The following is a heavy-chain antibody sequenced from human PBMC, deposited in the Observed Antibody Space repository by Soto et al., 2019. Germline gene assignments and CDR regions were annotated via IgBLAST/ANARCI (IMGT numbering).Heavy chain of an antibody. CDR3: AKDSAGYFDH. D-gene: IGHD6-13*01. Sequence: GGSLRLSCAASGFTFSSYGMHWVRQAPGKGLEWVAVISYDGSNKYYADSVKGRFTISRDNSKNTLYLQMNSLRAEDTAVYYCAKDSAGYFDHWGQGTLVTVSS. CDR1: GFTFSSYG. J-gene: IGHJ4*02. CDR2: ISYDGSNK. V-gene: IGHV3-30*18.